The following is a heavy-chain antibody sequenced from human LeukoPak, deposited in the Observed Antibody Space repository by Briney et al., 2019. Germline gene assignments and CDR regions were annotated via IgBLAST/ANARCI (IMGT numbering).Heavy chain of an antibody. J-gene: IGHJ5*02. CDR2: IYYSGST. CDR3: ARHEYSGSYYGLSWFDP. D-gene: IGHD1-26*01. V-gene: IGHV4-39*01. CDR1: GGSISSSGYY. Sequence: SETLSLTCTVSGGSISSSGYYWGWIRQPPGKGLEWIASIYYSGSTYYNPSLKSRVTISVATSKNQLSLKLSSLTAADTAVYYCARHEYSGSYYGLSWFDPWGQGTLVTVSS.